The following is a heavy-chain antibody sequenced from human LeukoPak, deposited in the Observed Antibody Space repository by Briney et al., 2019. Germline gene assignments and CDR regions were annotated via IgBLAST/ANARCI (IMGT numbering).Heavy chain of an antibody. D-gene: IGHD6-13*01. V-gene: IGHV4-59*01. CDR2: ISYSGST. CDR3: ARAVAAAGIFDY. Sequence: PSETLSLTRTASGGSITSYYWSWIWQPPGKGLEWIGYISYSGSTNYNPSLKSRVTISLDTSKNQFSLRLSSVTAADTAVYYCARAVAAAGIFDYWGQGTLVTVSS. CDR1: GGSITSYY. J-gene: IGHJ4*02.